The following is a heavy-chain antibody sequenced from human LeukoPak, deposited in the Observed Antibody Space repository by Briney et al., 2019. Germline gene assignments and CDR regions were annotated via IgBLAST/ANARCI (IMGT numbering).Heavy chain of an antibody. CDR1: GGSISNYY. CDR2: IYYTGTT. V-gene: IGHV4-59*01. CDR3: ARGYDIDV. J-gene: IGHJ6*02. Sequence: SETLSLTCTASGGSISNYYWSWIRQPPGKALEWIGYIYYTGTTKYNPSLKSRATISLDTSKNQFSLKLTSVTAADTALFFCARGYDIDVWGQGTTVTVSS.